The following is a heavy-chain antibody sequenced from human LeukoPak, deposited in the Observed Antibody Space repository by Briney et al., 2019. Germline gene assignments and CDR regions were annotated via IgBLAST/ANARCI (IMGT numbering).Heavy chain of an antibody. CDR2: TSSSSSYI. Sequence: GGSLRLSCAASGFTFSSYSMNWVRQAPGKGLEWVSSTSSSSSYIYYADSVKGRFTISRDNAKNSLYLQMNSLRAEDTAVYYCARGYSGYGIDYWGQGTLVTVSS. CDR3: ARGYSGYGIDY. V-gene: IGHV3-21*01. D-gene: IGHD5-12*01. J-gene: IGHJ4*02. CDR1: GFTFSSYS.